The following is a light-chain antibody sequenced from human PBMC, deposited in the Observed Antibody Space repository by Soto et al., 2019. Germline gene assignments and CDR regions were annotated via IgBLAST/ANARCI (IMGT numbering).Light chain of an antibody. Sequence: DIQMTQSPSTLSASVGDRVTITCRASQSISSWLAWYQQKPGKAPKLLIYKASSLESGVPSRFSGSGSGTEFTLTISSLQPDDVATYYCKQFHSVSPTFGQGTK. V-gene: IGKV1-5*03. J-gene: IGKJ1*01. CDR1: QSISSW. CDR3: KQFHSVSPT. CDR2: KAS.